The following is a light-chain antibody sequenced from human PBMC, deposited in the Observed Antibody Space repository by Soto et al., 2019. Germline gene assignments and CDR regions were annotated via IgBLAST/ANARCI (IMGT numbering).Light chain of an antibody. Sequence: SYELTQPLSVSVALGQTARITCGGNNIGSKNVHWYQQKPGQAPVLVIYRDSNRPSGIPERFSGSNSGNTATLTISRAQAGDEADYYGQVWDSSTYVFGTGTKVTVL. CDR3: QVWDSSTYV. V-gene: IGLV3-9*01. CDR2: RDS. CDR1: NIGSKN. J-gene: IGLJ1*01.